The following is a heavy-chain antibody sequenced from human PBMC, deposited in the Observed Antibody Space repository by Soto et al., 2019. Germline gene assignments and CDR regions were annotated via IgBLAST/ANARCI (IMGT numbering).Heavy chain of an antibody. V-gene: IGHV1-69*01. CDR3: ARSQGSSTSLEIYYYYYYGMDV. CDR2: IIPIPGTA. J-gene: IGHJ6*02. D-gene: IGHD2-2*01. Sequence: QVQLVQSGAEVKKPGSSVKVSCKAPGGTFSSYAISWVRQAPGQGLEWMGGIIPIPGTANYAQKSQGRVTITADESTSTAYMELSSLRSEDTAVYYCARSQGSSTSLEIYYYYYYGMDVWGQETTVTVSS. CDR1: GGTFSSYA.